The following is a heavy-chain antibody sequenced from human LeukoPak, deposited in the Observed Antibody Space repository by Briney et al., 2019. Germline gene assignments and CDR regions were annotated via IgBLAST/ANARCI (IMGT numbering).Heavy chain of an antibody. CDR2: ISWNSGSI. V-gene: IGHV3-9*01. CDR3: ARDASNSTPPDYYYYYMDV. J-gene: IGHJ6*03. CDR1: GFTFDDYA. Sequence: PGGSLRLSCAASGFTFDDYAMHWVRQAPGKGLEWVSGISWNSGSIGYADSVKGRFTISRDNAKNSLYLQMNSLRAEDTALYYCARDASNSTPPDYYYYYMDVWGKGTTVTVSS. D-gene: IGHD4-11*01.